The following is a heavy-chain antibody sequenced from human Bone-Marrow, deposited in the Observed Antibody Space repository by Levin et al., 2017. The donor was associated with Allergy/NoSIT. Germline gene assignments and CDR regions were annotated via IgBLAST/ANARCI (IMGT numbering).Heavy chain of an antibody. CDR1: GFTFSNYI. Sequence: GESLKISCVASGFTFSNYIMNWVRQAPGKGLEWVSCISASGHQSNYADSVRGRVTITRDNAKNSLYLQMSRLRAEDTAVYYCVRSQRIDILPDSYSHVVKHNWFDPWGQGTLVIASS. CDR3: VRSQRIDILPDSYSHVVKHNWFDP. D-gene: IGHD3-9*01. CDR2: ISASGHQS. J-gene: IGHJ5*02. V-gene: IGHV3-21*01.